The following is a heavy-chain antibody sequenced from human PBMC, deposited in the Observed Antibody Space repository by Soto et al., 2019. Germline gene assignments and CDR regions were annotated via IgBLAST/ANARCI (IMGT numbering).Heavy chain of an antibody. D-gene: IGHD3-10*01. CDR2: MYHSGST. CDR1: GGSISDNDYH. Sequence: QLQLQESGPGLVKPSETLSLTCTVSGGSISDNDYHWGWIRQPPGKGLEWIGSMYHSGSTYHSASLKSRVTISVDTSKNQFSLNLGSVTAADTAAYYCARHRGPTGPNYWGQGTLVTVSS. J-gene: IGHJ4*02. CDR3: ARHRGPTGPNY. V-gene: IGHV4-39*01.